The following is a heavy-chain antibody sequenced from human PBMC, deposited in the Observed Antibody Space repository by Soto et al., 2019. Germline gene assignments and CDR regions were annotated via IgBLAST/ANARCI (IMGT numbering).Heavy chain of an antibody. Sequence: EVQLLESGGGLVQPGGSLRLSCAASGFTFSSYAMSWVRQAPGKGLEWVSAISCSGGSTYYADSVKGRFTISRDNSKKTLCLQVNGLRAEDTAVDYCANALYGSGSYYGNAFDIWGQGTIVTVSS. CDR3: ANALYGSGSYYGNAFDI. J-gene: IGHJ3*02. D-gene: IGHD3-10*01. CDR2: ISCSGGST. V-gene: IGHV3-23*01. CDR1: GFTFSSYA.